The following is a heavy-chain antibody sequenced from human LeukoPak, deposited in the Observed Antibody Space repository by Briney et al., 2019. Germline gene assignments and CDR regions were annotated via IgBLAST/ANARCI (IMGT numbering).Heavy chain of an antibody. CDR2: INHSGST. V-gene: IGHV4-34*01. CDR3: ARISGSSGAGAFDY. CDR1: GGSFSGYY. Sequence: SETLSLTCAVYGGSFSGYYWSWIRQPPGKGLEWIGEINHSGSTNYNPSLKSRVTISVDTSKNQFSLKLSSVTAADTAVYYCARISGSSGAGAFDYWGQGTLVTVSS. D-gene: IGHD3-10*01. J-gene: IGHJ4*02.